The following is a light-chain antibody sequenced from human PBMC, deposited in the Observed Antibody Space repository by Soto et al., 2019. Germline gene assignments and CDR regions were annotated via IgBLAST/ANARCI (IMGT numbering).Light chain of an antibody. Sequence: QSALTQPRSVSGSPGQSVTISCTGTSSDVTGHKYVSWYQQHPGKAPKLLIFDVSERPSGVPDRFSGSKSGNTASLTISGLQAEDEANYYCCSYAGNYGFGTGTKLTVL. J-gene: IGLJ1*01. CDR3: CSYAGNYG. CDR1: SSDVTGHKY. V-gene: IGLV2-11*01. CDR2: DVS.